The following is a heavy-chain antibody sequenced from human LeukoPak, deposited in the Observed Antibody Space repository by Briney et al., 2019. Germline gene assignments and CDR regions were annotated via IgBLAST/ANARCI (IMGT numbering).Heavy chain of an antibody. CDR2: SRNKVNSYTT. CDR1: GLTFGDYG. V-gene: IGHV3-72*01. D-gene: IGHD3-16*01. CDR3: ARDLGS. Sequence: GGSLRLSCAVSGLTFGDYGMSWVRQPPGKGLEWVGRSRNKVNSYTTEYAASVKGRFTISRDDSKNSLYLQMNSLKIEDTAVYYCARDLGSWGQGTLVTVSP. J-gene: IGHJ5*02.